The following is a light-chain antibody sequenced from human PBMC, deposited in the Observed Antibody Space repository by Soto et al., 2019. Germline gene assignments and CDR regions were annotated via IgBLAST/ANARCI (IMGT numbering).Light chain of an antibody. J-gene: IGLJ1*01. CDR1: ISNIPSNY. CDR2: RDN. CDR3: AAWDDSVSRSYV. V-gene: IGLV1-47*01. Sequence: SLLAHPPSASWTPGHRFTISFSGSISNIPSNYVYWYQQLPVTAPKLIIHRDNKRPSGVPDRFSGSKSGTSSSLAISGLRSEDEADYYCAAWDDSVSRSYVLGTGTKLT.